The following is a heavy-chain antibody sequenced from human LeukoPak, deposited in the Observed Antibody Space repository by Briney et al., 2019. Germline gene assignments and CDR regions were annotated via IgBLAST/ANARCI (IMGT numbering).Heavy chain of an antibody. J-gene: IGHJ6*04. CDR1: GYTFTSYG. CDR3: AREVQLWFGELSGYYGMDV. CDR2: ISAYNGNT. Sequence: GASVKVSCKASGYTFTSYGISWVRQAPGQGLEWMGWISAYNGNTNYAQKLQGRVTTTTDTSTSTAYMELRSLRSDDTAVYYCAREVQLWFGELSGYYGMDVWGKGTTVTVSS. D-gene: IGHD3-10*01. V-gene: IGHV1-18*04.